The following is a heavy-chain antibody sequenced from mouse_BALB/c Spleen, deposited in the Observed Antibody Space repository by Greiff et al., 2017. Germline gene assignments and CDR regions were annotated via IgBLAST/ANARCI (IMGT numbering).Heavy chain of an antibody. J-gene: IGHJ1*01. CDR1: GFSLTSYG. CDR2: IWSGGST. Sequence: VMLVESGPGLVQPSQSLSITCTVSGFSLTSYGVHWVRQSPGKGLEWLGVIWSGGSTDYNAAFISRLSISKDNSKSQVFFKMNSLQANDTAIYYCARKGYGKGWYFDVWGAGTTVTVSS. D-gene: IGHD1-1*01. CDR3: ARKGYGKGWYFDV. V-gene: IGHV2-2*02.